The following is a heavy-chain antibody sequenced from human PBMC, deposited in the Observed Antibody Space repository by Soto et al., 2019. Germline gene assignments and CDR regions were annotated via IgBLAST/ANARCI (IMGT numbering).Heavy chain of an antibody. CDR3: ARLGEYGSGVGYDY. J-gene: IGHJ4*02. CDR2: INTDGSST. Sequence: EVQLVESGGGLVQPGGSLRLSCAASGLTFSRYCMHWVRQAPGKGLVWVSRINTDGSSTSYADSVKGRFTISRDNAKNTLYLQMNSLRAEDTAVYYCARLGEYGSGVGYDYWGQGILVTVSS. V-gene: IGHV3-74*01. D-gene: IGHD3-10*01. CDR1: GLTFSRYC.